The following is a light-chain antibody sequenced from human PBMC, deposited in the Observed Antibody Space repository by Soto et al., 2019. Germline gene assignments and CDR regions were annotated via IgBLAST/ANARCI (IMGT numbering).Light chain of an antibody. Sequence: QSVLTQPPSASGTPGQRVTISCSGSDSNIGSNPVNWYQQLPGTAPKLLINSNNQRPSGVPDRFSGSKSGASASLGISGLQSEDEADYYCAAWDDSLNGVVFGGGTKLTVL. CDR3: AAWDDSLNGVV. V-gene: IGLV1-44*01. CDR2: SNN. CDR1: DSNIGSNP. J-gene: IGLJ2*01.